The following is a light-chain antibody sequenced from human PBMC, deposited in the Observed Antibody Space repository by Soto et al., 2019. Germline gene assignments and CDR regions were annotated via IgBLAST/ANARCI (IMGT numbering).Light chain of an antibody. V-gene: IGKV3-15*01. CDR1: QSVSTN. CDR2: GAA. J-gene: IGKJ1*01. Sequence: EIVMTQSPAILSVSPGERATLSCRASQSVSTNLAWFQQKPGQTPSVLVSGAATRATGIPARFTGSGSGTEFILTISSLQSEDFAVYYCQQYDSWPPTFGQGTKVDIK. CDR3: QQYDSWPPT.